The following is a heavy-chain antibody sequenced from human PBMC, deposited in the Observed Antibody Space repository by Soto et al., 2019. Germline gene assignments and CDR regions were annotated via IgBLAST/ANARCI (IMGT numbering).Heavy chain of an antibody. CDR3: ARGRGGYYGSGSYRMDV. J-gene: IGHJ6*02. CDR2: INHSGST. Sequence: SETLSLTCAVYGGSFGGYYWSWIRQPPGKGLEWIGEINHSGSTNYNPSLKSRVTISVDTSKNQFSLKLSSVTAADTAVYYCARGRGGYYGSGSYRMDVWGQGTTVTVSS. D-gene: IGHD3-10*01. V-gene: IGHV4-34*01. CDR1: GGSFGGYY.